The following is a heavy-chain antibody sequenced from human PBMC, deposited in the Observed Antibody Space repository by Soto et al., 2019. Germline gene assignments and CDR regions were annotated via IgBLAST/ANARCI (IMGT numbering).Heavy chain of an antibody. V-gene: IGHV4-31*03. D-gene: IGHD1-26*01. CDR1: GDPLSYGGYY. J-gene: IGHJ5*02. CDR2: VYHTGAT. Sequence: QVQLQESGPGLVEPSQTLFLVCSVSGDPLSYGGYYWSWVRQSPGNALEWIGFVYHTGATYYHPARESRVTVAVDKSKNEFSLKLDSVTAADTATYYCAREGHSGWEWLDPWGQGILVTVSS. CDR3: AREGHSGWEWLDP.